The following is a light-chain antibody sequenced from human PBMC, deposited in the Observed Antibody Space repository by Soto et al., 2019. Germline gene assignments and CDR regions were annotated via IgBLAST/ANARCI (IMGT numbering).Light chain of an antibody. CDR2: GAS. CDR1: QSVSST. V-gene: IGKV3-15*01. CDR3: QQYNTWPYT. J-gene: IGKJ2*01. Sequence: EIVMTQSPATLSVSPGERATLSCRASQSVSSTLAWYQQKPGQAPRLLIYGASVRAPGIPARFSGGGSGTDFTLTISNLQSEDFAIYYCQQYNTWPYTFGQGTKVDIK.